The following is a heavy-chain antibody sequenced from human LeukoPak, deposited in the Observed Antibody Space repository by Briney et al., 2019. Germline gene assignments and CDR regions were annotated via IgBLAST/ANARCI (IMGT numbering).Heavy chain of an antibody. D-gene: IGHD6-6*01. Sequence: SETLSLTCIVSGYSITSGYYWGWIRQPPGKGLEWIGSIYHSGDTYYNPSLKSRVTISVDTSKNQFSLKLSSVTAADTAVYYCARGVARSSKFHFSYYFDYWGQGTLVTVSS. CDR1: GYSITSGYY. CDR2: IYHSGDT. V-gene: IGHV4-38-2*02. J-gene: IGHJ4*02. CDR3: ARGVARSSKFHFSYYFDY.